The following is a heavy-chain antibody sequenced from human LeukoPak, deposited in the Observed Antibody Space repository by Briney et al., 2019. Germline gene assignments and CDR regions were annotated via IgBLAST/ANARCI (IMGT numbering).Heavy chain of an antibody. CDR1: ESTFSDYG. CDR3: AKRAGGCSGGSCYYFDY. V-gene: IGHV3-23*01. Sequence: GGSLRLSCVASESTFSDYGMNWVRQAPGKGLEWVSAISGSGGSTYYADSVKGRFTISRDNSKNTLYLQMNSLRAEDTAVYYCAKRAGGCSGGSCYYFDYWGQGTLVTVSS. CDR2: ISGSGGST. J-gene: IGHJ4*02. D-gene: IGHD2-15*01.